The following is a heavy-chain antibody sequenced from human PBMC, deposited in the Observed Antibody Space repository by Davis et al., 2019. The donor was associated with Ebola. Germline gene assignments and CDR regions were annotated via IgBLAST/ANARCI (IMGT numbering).Heavy chain of an antibody. CDR2: IRSKANSYAT. Sequence: PGGSLRLSCAASGFTFSGSAMHWVRQASGKGLEWVGRIRSKANSYATAYAASVKGRFTISRDDSKNTAYLQMNSLKTEDTAVYYCTRHRRLPREMKDYYDSNDFDIWGQGTMVTVSS. D-gene: IGHD3-22*01. CDR3: TRHRRLPREMKDYYDSNDFDI. V-gene: IGHV3-73*01. CDR1: GFTFSGSA. J-gene: IGHJ3*02.